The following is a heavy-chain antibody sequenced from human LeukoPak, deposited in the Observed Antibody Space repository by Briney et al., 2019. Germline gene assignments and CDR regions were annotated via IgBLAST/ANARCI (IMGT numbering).Heavy chain of an antibody. Sequence: GGSLRLSCAASGFTFRNYWMNWVRQAPGKGLECLASIKEGGSETYYADSVVGRFTISRDNAKNSLYLQMNSLRAEDTAVYYCARETPRRGETRDGYRWGQGTLVTVSS. CDR2: IKEGGSET. CDR1: GFTFRNYW. V-gene: IGHV3-7*01. D-gene: IGHD5-24*01. CDR3: ARETPRRGETRDGYR. J-gene: IGHJ4*02.